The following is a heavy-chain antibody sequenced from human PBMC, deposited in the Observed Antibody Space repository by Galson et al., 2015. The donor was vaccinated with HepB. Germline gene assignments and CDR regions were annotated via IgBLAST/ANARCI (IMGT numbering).Heavy chain of an antibody. CDR3: ARDGNSYDAPVMGGSDFPMWY. D-gene: IGHD5-18*01. J-gene: IGHJ4*02. V-gene: IGHV3-53*01. CDR1: GFTVSSNY. CDR2: IYSGGST. Sequence: SLRLSCAASGFTVSSNYMSWVRQAPGKGLEWVSVIYSGGSTYYADSVKGRFTISRDNSKNTLYLQMNSLRAEDTAVYYCARDGNSYDAPVMGGSDFPMWYWGQGTLVTVSS.